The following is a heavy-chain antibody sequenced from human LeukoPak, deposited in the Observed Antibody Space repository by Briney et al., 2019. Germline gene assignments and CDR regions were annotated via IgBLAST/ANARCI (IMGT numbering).Heavy chain of an antibody. CDR3: ARGDYDILTGHNWFDP. CDR2: ICYSGST. J-gene: IGHJ5*02. Sequence: SETLSLTCTVSGGSISSYYWSWIRQPPGKGLEWIGYICYSGSTNYNPSLKSRVTISVDTSKNQFSLKLSSVTAADTAVYYCARGDYDILTGHNWFDPWGQGTLVTVSS. V-gene: IGHV4-59*01. CDR1: GGSISSYY. D-gene: IGHD3-9*01.